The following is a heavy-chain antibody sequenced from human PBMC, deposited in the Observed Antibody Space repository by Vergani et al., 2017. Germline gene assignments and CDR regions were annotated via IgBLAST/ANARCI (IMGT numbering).Heavy chain of an antibody. CDR1: GGTFSSYA. V-gene: IGHV1-69*01. Sequence: QVQLVQSGAEVKKPGSSVKVSCKASGGTFSSYAISWVRQAPGQGREWMGGIIPIFGTANYAQKFQGRVTITADESTSTAYMELSSLRSEDTAVYYCASGDSGSYYIRYYFDYWGQGTLVTVSS. D-gene: IGHD1-26*01. CDR3: ASGDSGSYYIRYYFDY. CDR2: IIPIFGTA. J-gene: IGHJ4*02.